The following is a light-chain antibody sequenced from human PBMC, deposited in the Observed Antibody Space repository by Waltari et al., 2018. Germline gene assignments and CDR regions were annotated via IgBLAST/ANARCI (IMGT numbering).Light chain of an antibody. Sequence: DIQMTQSPSSLSASVGDRVTITCRSSQSIFNYLNWYQHKPGKAPNLLIYAASNLQSGVPSRFSGSGSGTHFTLTISSLQPEDVATYYCQQSYGAPYTFGQGTKLEI. CDR3: QQSYGAPYT. J-gene: IGKJ2*01. CDR1: QSIFNY. V-gene: IGKV1-39*01. CDR2: AAS.